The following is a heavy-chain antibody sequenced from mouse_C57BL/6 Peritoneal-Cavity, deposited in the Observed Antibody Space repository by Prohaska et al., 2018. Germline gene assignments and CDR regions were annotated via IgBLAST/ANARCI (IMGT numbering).Heavy chain of an antibody. D-gene: IGHD1-1*01. V-gene: IGHV1-26*01. Sequence: HGKRLEWIGDINPNNGGTSYNQKYTVKATLTVDKSSSTDYMDLCSLTSEDSAIYYCARQNYYGSSYAFAYWGQGTLVTVSA. CDR2: INPNNGGT. CDR3: ARQNYYGSSYAFAY. J-gene: IGHJ3*01.